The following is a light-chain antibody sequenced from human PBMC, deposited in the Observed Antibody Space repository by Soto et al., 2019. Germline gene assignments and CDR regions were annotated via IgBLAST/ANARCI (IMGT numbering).Light chain of an antibody. V-gene: IGLV2-14*01. Sequence: QSALTQPASVSGSPGQSITISCTGTSSDVGYYNYVSWYQQFPGKAPKLMIYEVTNRPSGVSIRFSGSKSGNTASLTISGLQAEDEADYYCSSYTVTNALLFGGGTKVTVL. CDR2: EVT. CDR1: SSDVGYYNY. CDR3: SSYTVTNALL. J-gene: IGLJ2*01.